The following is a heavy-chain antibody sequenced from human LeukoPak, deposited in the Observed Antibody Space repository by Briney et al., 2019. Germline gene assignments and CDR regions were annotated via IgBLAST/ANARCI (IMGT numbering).Heavy chain of an antibody. D-gene: IGHD6-19*01. CDR1: GLTFSYYE. V-gene: IGHV3-48*03. CDR3: ARDGDIAVATAPYYFDY. Sequence: GGSLRLSCAPSGLTFSYYEMIWVRQPPGKGMELVSYITGGSTTKNYANSVKGRFTISRDTAKNSLYLQMSCLRAEDTAIYYCARDGDIAVATAPYYFDYWGQGILVTVSS. J-gene: IGHJ4*02. CDR2: ITGGSTTK.